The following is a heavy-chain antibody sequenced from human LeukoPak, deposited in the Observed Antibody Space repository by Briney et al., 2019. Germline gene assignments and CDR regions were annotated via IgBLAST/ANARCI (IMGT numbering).Heavy chain of an antibody. J-gene: IGHJ6*03. CDR1: GFTFDDYT. V-gene: IGHV3-21*01. Sequence: GGSLRLSCAASGFTFDDYTMHWVRQAPGKGLEWVSSISSSSSYIYYADSVKGRFTISRDNAKNSLYLQMNSLRAEDTAVYYCARVAPSGYYYMDVWGKGTTVTVSS. D-gene: IGHD3-10*01. CDR2: ISSSSSYI. CDR3: ARVAPSGYYYMDV.